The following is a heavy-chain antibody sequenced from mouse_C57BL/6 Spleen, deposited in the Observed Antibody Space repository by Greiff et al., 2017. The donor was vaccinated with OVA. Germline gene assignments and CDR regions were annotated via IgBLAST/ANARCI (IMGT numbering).Heavy chain of an antibody. CDR2: ISNGGGST. CDR3: ARHLYYYGSSYGSAMDY. V-gene: IGHV5-12*01. D-gene: IGHD1-1*01. J-gene: IGHJ4*01. CDR1: GFTFSDYY. Sequence: EVQLVESGGGLVQPGGSLKLSCAASGFTFSDYYMYWVRQTPEKRLEWVAYISNGGGSTYYPDTVKGRFTISRDNAKNTLYLQMSRLKSEDTAMYYCARHLYYYGSSYGSAMDYWGQGTSVTVSS.